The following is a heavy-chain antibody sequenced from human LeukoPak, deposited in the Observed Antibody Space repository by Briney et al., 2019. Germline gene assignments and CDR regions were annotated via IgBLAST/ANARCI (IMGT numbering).Heavy chain of an antibody. J-gene: IGHJ5*02. Sequence: PSETLSLTCAVYGGSFSGYYWSWIRQPPGKGLEWIGEINHSGSTNYNPSLKSRVTISVDTSKNQFSLKLSSVTAADTAVYYCARRRQGSGWFDPWGQGTLVTVPS. CDR2: INHSGST. V-gene: IGHV4-34*01. CDR3: ARRRQGSGWFDP. CDR1: GGSFSGYY. D-gene: IGHD3-10*01.